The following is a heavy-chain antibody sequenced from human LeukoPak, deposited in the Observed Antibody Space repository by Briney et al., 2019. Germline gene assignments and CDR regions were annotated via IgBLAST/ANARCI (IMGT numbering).Heavy chain of an antibody. CDR3: GREAVGTGDWYIDL. J-gene: IGHJ2*01. Sequence: GGSLRLSCAASGFTLSDYYMSWIRQAPGKGLEWISYITSSGSTIYYADSVKGRFTISRDIAKNSLYLQMNSLRAEDTAVYYCGREAVGTGDWYIDLWGRGTLVTVSS. CDR1: GFTLSDYY. D-gene: IGHD1-1*01. CDR2: ITSSGSTI. V-gene: IGHV3-11*04.